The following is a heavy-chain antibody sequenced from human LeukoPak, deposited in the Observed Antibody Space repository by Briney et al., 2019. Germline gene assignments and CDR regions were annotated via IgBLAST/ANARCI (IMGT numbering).Heavy chain of an antibody. CDR1: GGSFSGYY. CDR3: ARGPDCSGGSCWQYAFDI. CDR2: INHSGST. D-gene: IGHD2-15*01. V-gene: IGHV4-34*01. J-gene: IGHJ3*02. Sequence: SETLSLTCAVYGGSFSGYYWSWIRQPPGQGLEWIGEINHSGSTNYNPSLKSRVTISVDTSKNQFSLKLSSVTAADTAVYYCARGPDCSGGSCWQYAFDIWGQGTMVTVSS.